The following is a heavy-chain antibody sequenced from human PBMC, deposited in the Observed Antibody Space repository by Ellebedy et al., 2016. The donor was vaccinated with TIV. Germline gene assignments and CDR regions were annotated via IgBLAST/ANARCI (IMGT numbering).Heavy chain of an antibody. J-gene: IGHJ5*02. CDR1: GYTLTELS. CDR3: ATLGPNYYDSSGPSGWFDP. CDR2: FDPEDGET. V-gene: IGHV1-24*01. Sequence: ASVKVSXXVSGYTLTELSMHWVRQAPGKGLEWMGGFDPEDGETIYAQKFQGRVTMTEDTSTDTAYMKLSSLRSEDTAVYYCATLGPNYYDSSGPSGWFDPWGQGTLVTVSS. D-gene: IGHD3-22*01.